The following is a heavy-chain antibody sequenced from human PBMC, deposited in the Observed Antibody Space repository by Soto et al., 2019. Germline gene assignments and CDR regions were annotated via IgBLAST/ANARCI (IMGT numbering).Heavy chain of an antibody. CDR1: GFTFSSYG. V-gene: IGHV3-33*01. Sequence: GGSLRLSCAASGFTFSSYGMHWVRQAPGKGLEWVAVIWYDGGNKYYADSVKGRFTISRDNSKNTLYLQMNSLRAEDTAVYYCASGDCSSTSCFYSGYFDYWGQGTLVT. J-gene: IGHJ4*02. CDR2: IWYDGGNK. CDR3: ASGDCSSTSCFYSGYFDY. D-gene: IGHD2-2*03.